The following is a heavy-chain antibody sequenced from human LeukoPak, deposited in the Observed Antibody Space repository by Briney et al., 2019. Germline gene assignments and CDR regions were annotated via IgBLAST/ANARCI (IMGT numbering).Heavy chain of an antibody. CDR3: ARARKYNGNPNWIDL. CDR2: ISHSENT. D-gene: IGHD2-8*01. CDR1: GDSISSSYF. Sequence: SETLSLTCYVSGDSISSSYFWGWIRQPPGTGLEWIGSISHSENTFYNPSLKSRVTISVDTSKNHFSLNLNAVTAADTAVYYCARARKYNGNPNWIDLWGQGVLVTVSS. V-gene: IGHV4-38-2*02. J-gene: IGHJ5*02.